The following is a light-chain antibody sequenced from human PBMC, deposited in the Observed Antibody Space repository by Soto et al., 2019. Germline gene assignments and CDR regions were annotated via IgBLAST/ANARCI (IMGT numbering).Light chain of an antibody. CDR2: EDN. J-gene: IGLJ2*01. CDR3: CSYAGSSSVL. CDR1: RSDVGGYTL. V-gene: IGLV2-23*01. Sequence: QSALAQPASVSGSPGQSITISCTGTRSDVGGYTLVSWFQQYPGKAPKLMIYEDNKRPPGVSDRFSGSKSGNTASLTISGLQAEDEADYYCCSYAGSSSVLFGGGTKLTVL.